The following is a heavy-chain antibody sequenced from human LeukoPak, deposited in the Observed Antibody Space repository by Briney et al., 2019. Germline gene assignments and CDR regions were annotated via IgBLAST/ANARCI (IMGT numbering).Heavy chain of an antibody. CDR1: GYRFTTYW. D-gene: IGHD3-10*01. CDR2: IYPGDSDA. Sequence: GESLQISFETSGYRFTTYWIGWVRQMPGTGLEWVGAIYPGDSDARYSPSFQGQVTISADKSIRTAYLQWSSLKASDTAIYYCARQRGASGSINYFDPWGQGTLVTVSS. J-gene: IGHJ5*02. CDR3: ARQRGASGSINYFDP. V-gene: IGHV5-51*01.